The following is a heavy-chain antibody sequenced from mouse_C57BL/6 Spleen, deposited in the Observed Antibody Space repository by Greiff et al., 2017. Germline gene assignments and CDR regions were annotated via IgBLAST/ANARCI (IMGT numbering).Heavy chain of an antibody. CDR3: ASPYYYGSSYTLAY. CDR2: ISSGSSTI. Sequence: EVQGVESGGGLVKPGGSLKLSCAASGFTFSDYGMHWVRQAPEKGLEWVAYISSGSSTIYYADTVKGRFTISRDNAKNTLFLQMTSLRSEDTAMYYCASPYYYGSSYTLAYWGQGTLVTVSA. CDR1: GFTFSDYG. D-gene: IGHD1-1*01. V-gene: IGHV5-17*01. J-gene: IGHJ3*01.